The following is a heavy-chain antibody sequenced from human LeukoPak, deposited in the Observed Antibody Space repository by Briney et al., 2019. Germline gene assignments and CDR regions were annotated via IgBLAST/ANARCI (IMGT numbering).Heavy chain of an antibody. CDR3: ARVDPGSYLMFYYVDF. CDR2: ISWSGGTT. CDR1: GFIFSSYW. Sequence: GGSLRLSCAASGFIFSSYWMHWVRHAPGKGLEWVSGISWSGGTTYYADSVKGRFTISRDNAKNSLYLQMNSLRAEDTAVYYCARVDPGSYLMFYYVDFWGQGTLVTVSS. V-gene: IGHV3-21*01. D-gene: IGHD3-10*01. J-gene: IGHJ4*02.